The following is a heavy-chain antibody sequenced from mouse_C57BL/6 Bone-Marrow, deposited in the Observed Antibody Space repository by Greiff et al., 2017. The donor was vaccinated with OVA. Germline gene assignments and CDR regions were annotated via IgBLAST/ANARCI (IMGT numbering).Heavy chain of an antibody. V-gene: IGHV5-15*01. Sequence: DVQLQASGGGLVQPGGSLKLSCAASGFTFSDYGMAWVRQAPRKGPEWVAFISNLAYSIYYADTVTGRFTISKENAKNTLYLELSSLSSEDTAMYYCARKGYYYGSSYWYFDVWGTGTTVTVSS. CDR2: ISNLAYSI. J-gene: IGHJ1*03. D-gene: IGHD1-1*01. CDR1: GFTFSDYG. CDR3: ARKGYYYGSSYWYFDV.